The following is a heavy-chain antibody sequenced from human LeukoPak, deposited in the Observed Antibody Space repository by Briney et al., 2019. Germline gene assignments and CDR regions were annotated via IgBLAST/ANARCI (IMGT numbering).Heavy chain of an antibody. CDR3: ARLYYYDSSNYYYTD. CDR2: IYPDAPDS. Sequence: GESLKISCKGSGYSFTSYWIGWVRQMPGKGLEWMGIIYPDAPDSRYSPSFEGQVTISADRSINTAYLQWSSLKASDSAMYYCARLYYYDSSNYYYTDWGQGTLVTVSS. J-gene: IGHJ4*02. V-gene: IGHV5-51*01. CDR1: GYSFTSYW. D-gene: IGHD3-22*01.